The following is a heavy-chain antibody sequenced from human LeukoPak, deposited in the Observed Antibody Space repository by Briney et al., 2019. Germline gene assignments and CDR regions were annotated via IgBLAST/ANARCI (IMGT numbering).Heavy chain of an antibody. D-gene: IGHD6-13*01. V-gene: IGHV4-34*01. CDR3: AREGRSSPFDY. CDR2: INHSGST. J-gene: IGHJ4*02. CDR1: GGSFSGYY. Sequence: SETLSLTCAVYGGSFSGYYWSWIRQPPGKGLEWIGEINHSGSTNYNPSLKSRVTISVDTSKNQFSLKLSSVTAADTAVYYCAREGRSSPFDYWGQGTLVTVSS.